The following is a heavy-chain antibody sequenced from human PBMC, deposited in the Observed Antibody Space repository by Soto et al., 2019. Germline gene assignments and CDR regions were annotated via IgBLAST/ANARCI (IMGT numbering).Heavy chain of an antibody. D-gene: IGHD2-15*01. CDR3: ARLRIYCSGGTCYYYFDY. V-gene: IGHV4-39*01. CDR2: IYYNGNT. CDR1: GGSISSSSCY. J-gene: IGHJ4*02. Sequence: QLHLQESGPGLVKSSETLSLTCTVSGGSISSSSCYWGWIRLPPGKGLEWLGNIYYNGNTYYNPSLKSGVTISVDTSKSQFSLKLSSVTAADTAVYYCARLRIYCSGGTCYYYFDYWGQGTLVTVSS.